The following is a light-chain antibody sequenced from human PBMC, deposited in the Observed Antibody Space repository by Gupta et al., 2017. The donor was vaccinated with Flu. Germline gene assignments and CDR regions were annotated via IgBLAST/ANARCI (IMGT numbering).Light chain of an antibody. J-gene: IGLJ2*01. CDR2: QDT. CDR1: KLGEKS. CDR3: QAWDSFIV. Sequence: VSTGQTASITCSGNKLGEKSVSWYQQKPGQSPVLLIYQDTKRPSGIPERFSGSNSGNTATLIISGTQAMDEAEFYCQAWDSFIVFGGGTKLTVL. V-gene: IGLV3-1*01.